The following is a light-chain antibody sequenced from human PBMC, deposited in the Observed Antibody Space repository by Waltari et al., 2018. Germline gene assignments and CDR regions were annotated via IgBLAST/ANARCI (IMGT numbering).Light chain of an antibody. CDR2: WAS. CDR1: QNLLYSSKNKNY. CDR3: QQYYTFPPT. Sequence: DIVMTQSPDFLHVSLRERATINWRYGQNLLYSSKNKNYLAWYQQKPGQPPKLLISWASTRKSGVPDRFGVSGFETEFTLTISNLQAEDVAVYYCQQYYTFPPTFGPGTKVDF. J-gene: IGKJ3*01. V-gene: IGKV4-1*01.